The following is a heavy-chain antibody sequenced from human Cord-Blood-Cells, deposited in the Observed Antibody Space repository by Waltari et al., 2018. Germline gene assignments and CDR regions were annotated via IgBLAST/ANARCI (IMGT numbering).Heavy chain of an antibody. CDR2: IKQDGSEK. Sequence: EVQLVESGGGLVQPGGSLRLSCAASGFTVSSYWMSWVRQAPGKGLEWVANIKQDGSEKYYVDSVKGRFTISRDNAKNSLYLQMNSLRAEDTAVYYCAREGGIAAAGDYWGQGTLVTVSS. CDR3: AREGGIAAAGDY. D-gene: IGHD6-13*01. V-gene: IGHV3-7*01. J-gene: IGHJ4*02. CDR1: GFTVSSYW.